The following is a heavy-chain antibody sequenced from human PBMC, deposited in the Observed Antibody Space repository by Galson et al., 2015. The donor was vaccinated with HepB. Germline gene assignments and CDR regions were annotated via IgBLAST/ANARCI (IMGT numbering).Heavy chain of an antibody. CDR2: IDPSNSYT. Sequence: QSGAEVKKPGESLRISCKGSGYSFTSYWISWVRQMPGRGLEWMRMIDPSNSYTNYSPSFQGHVTISADKSIGTAYLQWSSLKASDTAMFYCARRWHDPRKGGDDAFDIWGQGTMVTVSS. CDR3: ARRWHDPRKGGDDAFDI. J-gene: IGHJ3*02. CDR1: GYSFTSYW. V-gene: IGHV5-10-1*01. D-gene: IGHD4-23*01.